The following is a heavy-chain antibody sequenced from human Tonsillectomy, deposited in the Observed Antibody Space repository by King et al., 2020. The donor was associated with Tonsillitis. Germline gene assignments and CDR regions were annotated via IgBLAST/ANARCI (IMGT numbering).Heavy chain of an antibody. CDR1: GGSINSYF. CDR3: ATNSSNRYYFDH. CDR2: IDYSGGTKYHTWDT. V-gene: IGHV4-59*01. Sequence: VQLQESGPGLVKPSETLSLTCTVSGGSINSYFWDWIRQPPGKGLEWIGYIDYSGGTKYHTWDTNDNPSLKSRVTISVDTSKNQFSLKLKSVTAADTAVYYCATNSSNRYYFDHWGQGTLVSASS. J-gene: IGHJ4*02. D-gene: IGHD6-19*01.